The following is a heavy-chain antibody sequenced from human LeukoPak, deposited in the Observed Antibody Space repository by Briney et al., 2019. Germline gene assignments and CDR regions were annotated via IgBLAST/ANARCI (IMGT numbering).Heavy chain of an antibody. D-gene: IGHD5-18*01. CDR3: AREKSRYKYGYNR. Sequence: ASVKVSCKASGYNFISCDINWVRQAPGQGLEWMGWISAYNGNTNYALKIKGRVTMTTDTSTNTVYMELRSLRPDDTAVYYCAREKSRYKYGYNRWGQGTLVTVSS. CDR2: ISAYNGNT. CDR1: GYNFISCD. J-gene: IGHJ5*02. V-gene: IGHV1-18*01.